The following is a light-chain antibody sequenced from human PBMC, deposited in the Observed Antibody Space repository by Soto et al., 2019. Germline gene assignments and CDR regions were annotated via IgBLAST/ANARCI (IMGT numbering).Light chain of an antibody. CDR2: GAS. V-gene: IGKV3-15*01. Sequence: EIVMTQSPATLSVSPGEGVTLSCRASQSVSSDLAWYQQKPGQSPRLLMYGASTRATDIPARFSGGGSGTEFTLTLSSLQSEDVSIYYCQQYHDWPPITFGPGTKVDIK. J-gene: IGKJ3*01. CDR1: QSVSSD. CDR3: QQYHDWPPIT.